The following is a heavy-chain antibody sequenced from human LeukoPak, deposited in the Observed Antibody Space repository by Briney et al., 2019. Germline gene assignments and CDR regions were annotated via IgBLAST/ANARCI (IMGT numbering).Heavy chain of an antibody. CDR2: IWYDGSNK. V-gene: IGHV3-33*08. J-gene: IGHJ4*02. CDR3: ARVADYSNSAHADY. Sequence: QPGRSLRLSCAASGFTFSSYAMHWVRQAPGKGLEWVAVIWYDGSNKNYADSVKGRFTISRDNSKNTLYLQMNSLRAEGTAVYYCARVADYSNSAHADYWGQGTLVTVSS. D-gene: IGHD4-11*01. CDR1: GFTFSSYA.